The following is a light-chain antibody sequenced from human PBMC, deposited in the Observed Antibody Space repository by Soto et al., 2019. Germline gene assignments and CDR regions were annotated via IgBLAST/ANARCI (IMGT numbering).Light chain of an antibody. V-gene: IGKV3-20*01. CDR2: GAS. J-gene: IGKJ1*01. Sequence: EIVLTQSPGTLSLSPGERATLSCRASQSISSSYLAWYQQKPGQAPRLLIYGASSRATGIPDRFSGSGSGTDFTLTINRLEPEDFAVYYCQQNDSSPRTFGQGTKVEIK. CDR3: QQNDSSPRT. CDR1: QSISSSY.